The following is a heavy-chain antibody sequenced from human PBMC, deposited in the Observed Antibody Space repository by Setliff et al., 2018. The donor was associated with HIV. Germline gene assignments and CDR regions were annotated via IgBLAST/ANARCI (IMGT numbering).Heavy chain of an antibody. CDR1: GGSISSSNYY. CDR2: IYYSGNA. J-gene: IGHJ6*03. Sequence: ASETLSLTCTVSGGSISSSNYYWGWIRQPPGKGPEWIGSIYYSGNAYYNPSLKSRVTISVDTSENQFSLKLSSVTAADTAVYYCATRNTLRYFEWLNYYYNYMDVWGKGTTVTVSS. D-gene: IGHD3-9*01. V-gene: IGHV4-39*01. CDR3: ATRNTLRYFEWLNYYYNYMDV.